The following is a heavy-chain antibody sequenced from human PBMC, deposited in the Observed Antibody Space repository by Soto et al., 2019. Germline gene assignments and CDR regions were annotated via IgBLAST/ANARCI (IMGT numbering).Heavy chain of an antibody. CDR1: GDSASSNSAA. V-gene: IGHV6-1*01. CDR3: ARDRLGDGYNDY. Sequence: SQTLSLTCAISGDSASSNSAAWSWIRQSPSRGLEWLGRTYYRSKWYNNYAVSVESRITINPDTSKNQFSLQLNSVTPGDTAVYYCARDRLGDGYNDYWGQGTLVTVSS. CDR2: TYYRSKWYN. J-gene: IGHJ4*02. D-gene: IGHD5-12*01.